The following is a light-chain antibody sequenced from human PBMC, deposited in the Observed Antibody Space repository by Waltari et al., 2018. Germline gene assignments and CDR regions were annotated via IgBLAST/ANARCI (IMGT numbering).Light chain of an antibody. CDR2: GAS. CDR3: QQYNKWPLYT. J-gene: IGKJ2*01. V-gene: IGKV3-15*01. Sequence: EIVMTQSTATLSVSPGEGATLSCRASQRVSNDLAWYQQKPDQAPRLLIYGASNRATDIPARFSGSGSGTDFTLTISSVQSEDFAVYYCQQYNKWPLYTFGQGTKLEIK. CDR1: QRVSND.